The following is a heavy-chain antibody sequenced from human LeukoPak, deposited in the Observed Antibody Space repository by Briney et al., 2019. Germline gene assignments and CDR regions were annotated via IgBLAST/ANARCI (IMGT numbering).Heavy chain of an antibody. J-gene: IGHJ4*02. CDR3: ARGGYCGGDCYFYY. D-gene: IGHD2-21*02. V-gene: IGHV4-61*02. CDR1: GGSINSGNYY. CDR2: IYTSGST. Sequence: PSETLSLTCTVSGGSINSGNYYWSWIRQPAGKGLEWIGRIYTSGSTNYSPSLKSRLTISIDTSKNQFSLKLSSVTAADTAVYYCARGGYCGGDCYFYYWGREPWSPSPQ.